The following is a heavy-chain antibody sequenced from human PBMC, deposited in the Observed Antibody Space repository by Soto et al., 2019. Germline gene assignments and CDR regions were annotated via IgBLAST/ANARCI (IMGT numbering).Heavy chain of an antibody. V-gene: IGHV3-30-3*01. CDR3: ARRTGTAPRFDY. CDR2: ISYDGSNQ. Sequence: QVQLVESGGGVVQPGRSLRLSCSASGFTFSDFEMYWVRQAPGKGLDWVSFISYDGSNQYYAGSVKGRFTVSRDNSKNILFLLMNSLRPEDAAVYFCARRTGTAPRFDYWGQGTLVTVSS. D-gene: IGHD1-7*01. CDR1: GFTFSDFE. J-gene: IGHJ4*02.